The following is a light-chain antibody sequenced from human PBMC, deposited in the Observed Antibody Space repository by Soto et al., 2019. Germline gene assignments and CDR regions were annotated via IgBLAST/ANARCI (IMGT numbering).Light chain of an antibody. CDR3: QQSYSTPWT. CDR1: QSISSY. J-gene: IGKJ1*01. CDR2: AAS. Sequence: DIQMTQSPSSLSASVGDRVTITCRASQSISSYLNWYQQKPGKAPKLLIYAASSLQSGVPSRFSGSGSGTEFTLTISSLQPEDFATYYYQQSYSTPWTFGQGTKVEIK. V-gene: IGKV1-39*01.